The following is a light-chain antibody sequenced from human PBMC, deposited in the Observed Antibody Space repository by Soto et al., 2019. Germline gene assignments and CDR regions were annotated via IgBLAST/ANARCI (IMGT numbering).Light chain of an antibody. CDR3: QQYGSLSWT. CDR2: GAS. CDR1: QSLSGRY. V-gene: IGKV3-20*01. J-gene: IGKJ1*01. Sequence: DTMLTQSPGTLALSPGEGATLSCRASQSLSGRYLAWYQQKPGQAPRLLIYGASTRATGIPDRFSGSGSGTDFTLTISRLEPEDFAVYHCQQYGSLSWTFGQGTKVEIK.